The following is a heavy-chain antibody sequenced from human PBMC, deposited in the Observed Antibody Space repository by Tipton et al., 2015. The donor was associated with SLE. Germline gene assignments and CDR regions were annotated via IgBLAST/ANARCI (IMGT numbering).Heavy chain of an antibody. D-gene: IGHD3-22*01. CDR2: IYTSGAT. CDR3: ARDLSIVVGRSRHYYFDY. J-gene: IGHJ4*02. Sequence: TLSLTCNVSGVSISSSYWSWIRQPAGKGLEWIGRIYTSGATDDNPSLKSRVTMSVDMSKNQIFLKMTSVTAADSAVYFCARDLSIVVGRSRHYYFDYWGQGTLVTVSS. CDR1: GVSISSSY. V-gene: IGHV4-4*07.